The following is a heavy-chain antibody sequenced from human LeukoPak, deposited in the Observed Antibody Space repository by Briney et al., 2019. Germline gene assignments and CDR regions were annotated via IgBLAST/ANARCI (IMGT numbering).Heavy chain of an antibody. Sequence: GGSLRLSCAASGFTFSSYAMHWVRQAPGKGLEWVAVISYDGSNKYYADSVKGRFTISRDNAKNSLYLQMNSLRAEDTAVYYCARASPTVLDYWGQGTLVTVSS. CDR3: ARASPTVLDY. V-gene: IGHV3-30-3*01. CDR2: ISYDGSNK. CDR1: GFTFSSYA. D-gene: IGHD1-14*01. J-gene: IGHJ4*02.